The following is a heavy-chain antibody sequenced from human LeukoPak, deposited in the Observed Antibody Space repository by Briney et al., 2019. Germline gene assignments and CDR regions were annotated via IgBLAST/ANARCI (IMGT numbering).Heavy chain of an antibody. V-gene: IGHV3-73*01. Sequence: GGSLRLSCAASGFTISGSAMHWVRQASGIGLEWVGRIRSKANNYATAYAASVKGRFTISRDDSKNMAYLQMNSLKTEDTAVYYCTRHEVWGVRFDPWGQGTLVTVSS. CDR2: IRSKANNYAT. CDR3: TRHEVWGVRFDP. CDR1: GFTISGSA. D-gene: IGHD3-10*01. J-gene: IGHJ5*02.